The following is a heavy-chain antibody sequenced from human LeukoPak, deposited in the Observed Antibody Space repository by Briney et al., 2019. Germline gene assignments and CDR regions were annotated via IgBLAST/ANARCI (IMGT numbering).Heavy chain of an antibody. V-gene: IGHV3-7*01. CDR2: IKQDGSEK. CDR3: ARVAYEDAFDI. D-gene: IGHD3-22*01. Sequence: GGSLRLSCAASGFTFCSYRMSWVRQAPGKGLEWVANIKQDGSEKYYVDSVKGRFTISRDNAKNSLYLQMNSVRAEDTAVYYCARVAYEDAFDIWGQGTMVTVSS. CDR1: GFTFCSYR. J-gene: IGHJ3*02.